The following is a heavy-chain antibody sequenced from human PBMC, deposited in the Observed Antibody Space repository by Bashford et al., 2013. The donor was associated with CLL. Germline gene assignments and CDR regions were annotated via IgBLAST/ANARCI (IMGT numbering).Heavy chain of an antibody. CDR2: YNHSGST. Sequence: SETLSLTCAVYGGSLSGYYWSWIRQPPGKGRGVDWGKYNHSGSTNYNPSLKSRVTISVDTSKNQFSLKLSSVTAADTAVYYCARGPMIVVVINPGEPYYYYYYGMDVWGRRDHGHRLL. V-gene: IGHV4-34*01. J-gene: IGHJ6*02. D-gene: IGHD3-22*01. CDR1: GGSLSGYY. CDR3: ARGPMIVVVINPGEPYYYYYYGMDV.